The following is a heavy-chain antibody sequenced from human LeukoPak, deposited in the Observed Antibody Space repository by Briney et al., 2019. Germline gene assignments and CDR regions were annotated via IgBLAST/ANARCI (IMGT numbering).Heavy chain of an antibody. J-gene: IGHJ2*01. CDR3: ARGAPEGAAISTYWYFDL. D-gene: IGHD2-2*02. Sequence: SETLSLTCTASGGSISSYYWSWIRQPPGKGLEWIGYIYYSGSTNYNPSLKSRVTISVDTSKNQFSLKLSSVTAADTAVYYCARGAPEGAAISTYWYFDLWGRGTLVTVSS. CDR1: GGSISSYY. CDR2: IYYSGST. V-gene: IGHV4-59*01.